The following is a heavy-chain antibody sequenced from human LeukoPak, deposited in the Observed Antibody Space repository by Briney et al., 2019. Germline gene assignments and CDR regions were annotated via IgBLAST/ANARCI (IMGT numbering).Heavy chain of an antibody. J-gene: IGHJ6*02. V-gene: IGHV3-13*05. CDR2: INSEADP. Sequence: PGGSLRLSCAASGFTFSSHDMHWVRQATGRGPEWVSAINSEADPYYSDSVKGRFTISRDNAKNSFYLQMSGLRAGDTAVYYCARSFGWGMDVWGQGTAVIVSS. CDR1: GFTFSSHD. CDR3: ARSFGWGMDV. D-gene: IGHD3-10*01.